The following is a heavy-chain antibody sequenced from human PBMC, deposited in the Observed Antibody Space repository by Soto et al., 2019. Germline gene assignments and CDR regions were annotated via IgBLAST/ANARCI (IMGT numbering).Heavy chain of an antibody. CDR2: IYDSVNT. Sequence: SETLSLTCTVSGDSLSSGGHYWSWIGQHPGKGLEWIGHIYDSVNTHYSPSLRSRVTISADMSKNQFSLNLRSVTAADTAVYYCARVDHRGYFAILTDYWGQGTLVTVSS. CDR3: ARVDHRGYFAILTDY. D-gene: IGHD3-9*01. CDR1: GDSLSSGGHY. J-gene: IGHJ4*02. V-gene: IGHV4-31*03.